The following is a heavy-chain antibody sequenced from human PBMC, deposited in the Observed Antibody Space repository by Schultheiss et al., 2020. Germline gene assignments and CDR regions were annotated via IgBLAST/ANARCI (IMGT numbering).Heavy chain of an antibody. V-gene: IGHV4-39*01. Sequence: SETLSLTCTVSGGSISSSSFYWGWIRQPPGKGLEWIGSIYYSGSTYYNPSLKSRVTISGDTSKNQVSLKLTSVTAADTAVYYCARHAGGYNNYAYYGVDVWGQGTTVTVYS. D-gene: IGHD5-24*01. J-gene: IGHJ6*02. CDR2: IYYSGST. CDR1: GGSISSSSFY. CDR3: ARHAGGYNNYAYYGVDV.